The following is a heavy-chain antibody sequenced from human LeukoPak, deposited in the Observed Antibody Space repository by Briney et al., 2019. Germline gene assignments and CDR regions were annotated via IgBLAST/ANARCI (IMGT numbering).Heavy chain of an antibody. CDR3: ARVRYTSGLYYFES. Sequence: ASVKVSCKASGYTFISSGMSRVRQAPGQGLEWMGWVNSNTGNPTYAQGFTGRFVFSWDTSVSTAYLQISSLKAEDTAVYYCARVRYTSGLYYFESWGQGTLVTVSS. J-gene: IGHJ4*02. V-gene: IGHV7-4-1*02. CDR2: VNSNTGNP. CDR1: GYTFISSG. D-gene: IGHD6-19*01.